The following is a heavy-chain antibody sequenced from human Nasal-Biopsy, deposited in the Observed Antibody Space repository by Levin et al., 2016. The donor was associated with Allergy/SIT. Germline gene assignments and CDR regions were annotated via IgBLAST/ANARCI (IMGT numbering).Heavy chain of an antibody. J-gene: IGHJ5*02. Sequence: GGSLRLSCVASGFTFNDAWMAWVRQAPGKGLEWVGHIKSKIEGGTSKYAAPVKGRFTISRDDSKNTVFLQMDSLETEDTAIYYCIKYYDRRFDPWGQGALVTVSS. D-gene: IGHD1-26*01. CDR1: GFTFNDAW. V-gene: IGHV3-15*01. CDR3: IKYYDRRFDP. CDR2: IKSKIEGGTS.